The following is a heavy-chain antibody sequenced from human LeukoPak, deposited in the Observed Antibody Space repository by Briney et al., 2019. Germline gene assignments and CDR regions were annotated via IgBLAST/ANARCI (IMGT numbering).Heavy chain of an antibody. V-gene: IGHV3-53*01. J-gene: IGHJ6*03. CDR2: IYSGGST. D-gene: IGHD6-19*01. CDR3: ARSTPYSSGWNYYYYYMDV. CDR1: GFSFSNYW. Sequence: GGSLTLSCAASGFSFSNYWMHWVRQAPGKGLVWVSVIYSGGSTYYADSVKGRFTISRDNSNNTLYLQMNSLRAEDTAVYYCARSTPYSSGWNYYYYYMDVWGKGTTVTISS.